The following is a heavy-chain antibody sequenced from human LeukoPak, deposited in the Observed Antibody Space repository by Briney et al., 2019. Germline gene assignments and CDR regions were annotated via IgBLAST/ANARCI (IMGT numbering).Heavy chain of an antibody. CDR1: GFTCGDYA. CDR3: TRARDARYCSGGSCYCFDY. V-gene: IGHV3-49*04. CDR2: IRSKAYGGTA. J-gene: IGHJ4*02. Sequence: PGGSLRLSCTGSGFTCGDYAMSWVPQAPGKGREGVGFIRSKAYGGTAEYAASVKGRFTISRDDSKSIAYLQMNSLNTEDTAVYYCTRARDARYCSGGSCYCFDYWGQGTLVTVSS. D-gene: IGHD2-15*01.